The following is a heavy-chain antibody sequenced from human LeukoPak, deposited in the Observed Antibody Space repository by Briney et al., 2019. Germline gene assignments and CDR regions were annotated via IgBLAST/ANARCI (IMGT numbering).Heavy chain of an antibody. J-gene: IGHJ5*02. Sequence: ASVKVSCKASGYIFADYYIHWVRQAPGQGLEWMGWINPNSGGTNYAQKFQGRVTMTRDTSTSTAYMELRSLRSDDTAVYYCALMVRGVMFGSIFKQGANWFDPWGQGTLVTVSS. CDR2: INPNSGGT. D-gene: IGHD3-10*01. V-gene: IGHV1-2*02. CDR1: GYIFADYY. CDR3: ALMVRGVMFGSIFKQGANWFDP.